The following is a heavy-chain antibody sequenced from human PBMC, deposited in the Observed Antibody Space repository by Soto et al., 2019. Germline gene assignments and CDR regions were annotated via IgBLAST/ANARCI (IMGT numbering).Heavy chain of an antibody. Sequence: QVTLKESGPVLVKPTETLTLTCTVSGFSLSNARMGVSWIRQPPGKALEWLAHIFSNDEKSYSTSLKSRLTISKDTSKSQVVLTMTNMDPVDTATYYCALISVGSSSWYFDYWGQGTLVTVSS. J-gene: IGHJ4*02. CDR2: IFSNDEK. CDR3: ALISVGSSSWYFDY. CDR1: GFSLSNARMG. V-gene: IGHV2-26*01. D-gene: IGHD6-13*01.